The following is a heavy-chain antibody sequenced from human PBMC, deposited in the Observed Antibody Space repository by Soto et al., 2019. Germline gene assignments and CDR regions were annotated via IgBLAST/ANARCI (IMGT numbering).Heavy chain of an antibody. Sequence: VKVSCKASGGTFSSYAISWVRQAPGQGLEWMGGIIPIFGTANYAQKFQGRVTITADKSTSTAYMELSSLRSEDTAVYYSARYRTGTIYYYYGMDVWGQGTTVTVSS. CDR2: IIPIFGTA. D-gene: IGHD1-1*01. V-gene: IGHV1-69*06. J-gene: IGHJ6*02. CDR1: GGTFSSYA. CDR3: ARYRTGTIYYYYGMDV.